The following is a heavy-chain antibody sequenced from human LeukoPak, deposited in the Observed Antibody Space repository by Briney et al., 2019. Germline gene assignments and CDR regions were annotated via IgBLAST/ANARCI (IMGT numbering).Heavy chain of an antibody. CDR2: ISGSSSTI. CDR3: ARSWIQKWLSFDY. CDR1: GFTFSSSS. V-gene: IGHV3-48*02. Sequence: GGSLRLSCAASGFTFSSSSMTWVRQAPGKGLEWVSYISGSSSTIYYADSVKGRFTISRDNANKSLFLQMNSLRDEDTAVYYCARSWIQKWLSFDYWGQGTLVTVSP. D-gene: IGHD5-18*01. J-gene: IGHJ4*02.